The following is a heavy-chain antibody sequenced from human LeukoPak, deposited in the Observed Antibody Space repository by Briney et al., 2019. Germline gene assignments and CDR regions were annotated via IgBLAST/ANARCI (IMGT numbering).Heavy chain of an antibody. V-gene: IGHV3-23*01. CDR2: ISGSGGST. D-gene: IGHD3-22*01. CDR3: AKDTYYYDSSGYVLRAALDY. Sequence: GGSLRLSCAASGFTFSSYGMSWVRQAPGKGLEWVSAISGSGGSTYYADSVKGRFTISRDNSKNTLYLQMNSLRAEDTAVYYCAKDTYYYDSSGYVLRAALDYWGQGTLVTVSS. CDR1: GFTFSSYG. J-gene: IGHJ4*02.